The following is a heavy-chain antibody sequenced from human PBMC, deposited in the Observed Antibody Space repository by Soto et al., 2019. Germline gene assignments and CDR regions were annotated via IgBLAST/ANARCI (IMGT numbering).Heavy chain of an antibody. J-gene: IGHJ4*02. CDR3: AKEPGIPPVDTAKGDY. Sequence: PGGSLRLSCAASGFTFSSYAMSWVRQAPGKGLEWVSAISGSGGSTYYADSVKGRFTISRDYSKNTLYLQMNSLRAEDTAVYYCAKEPGIPPVDTAKGDYWGQGTLVTVSS. CDR1: GFTFSSYA. V-gene: IGHV3-23*01. CDR2: ISGSGGST. D-gene: IGHD5-18*01.